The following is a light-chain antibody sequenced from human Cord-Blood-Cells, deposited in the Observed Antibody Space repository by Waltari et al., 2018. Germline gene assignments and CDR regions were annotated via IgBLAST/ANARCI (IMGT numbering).Light chain of an antibody. J-gene: IGKJ2*03. Sequence: DIQMTQSTSVLSASVGDRVTITCQASQDISNYLNWYQQKPGKAPKLLIYDASNLETGVPSRFSGSGSGTDFTFTISSLQPEDIATYYCKQYDNLPYSFGQGTKLEIK. V-gene: IGKV1-33*01. CDR2: DAS. CDR1: QDISNY. CDR3: KQYDNLPYS.